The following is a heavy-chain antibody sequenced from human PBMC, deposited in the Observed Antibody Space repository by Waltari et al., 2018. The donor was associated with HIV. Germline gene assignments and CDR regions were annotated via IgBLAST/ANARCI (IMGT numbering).Heavy chain of an antibody. V-gene: IGHV4-59*03. Sequence: QVQLLESGPGLVNPSETLSLTCTVSGGSIDQSYWSWLRQSPGKGLEWMGNIHYNVNSDYNSSLKSRVALSLDASKNQFFLNLTSVTAADTAVYFCAAYNNNLYYFDYWGQGFLVTVSS. J-gene: IGHJ4*02. D-gene: IGHD1-20*01. CDR2: IHYNVNS. CDR1: GGSIDQSY. CDR3: AAYNNNLYYFDY.